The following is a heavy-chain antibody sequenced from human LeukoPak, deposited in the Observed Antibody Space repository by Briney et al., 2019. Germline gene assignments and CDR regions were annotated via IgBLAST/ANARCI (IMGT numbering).Heavy chain of an antibody. V-gene: IGHV1-24*01. CDR3: ANLLLEIAVGSGVHGRDV. CDR1: GYTLTELS. Sequence: GASVKVSCKVSGYTLTELSTHWVRQAPGKGLEWMGGFDPADGETIYAQKFQGRVSMTEDTSTDTAYMELSSLRSEDTAVYYCANLLLEIAVGSGVHGRDVWGQGTTVTVSS. D-gene: IGHD2-2*01. CDR2: FDPADGET. J-gene: IGHJ6*02.